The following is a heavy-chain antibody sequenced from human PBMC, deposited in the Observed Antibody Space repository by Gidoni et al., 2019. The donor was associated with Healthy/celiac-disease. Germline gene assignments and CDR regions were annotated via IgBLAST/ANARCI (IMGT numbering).Heavy chain of an antibody. V-gene: IGHV3-23*01. CDR3: AKDKLPITMVQGAPAEMDV. Sequence: EVQLLESGGGLVQPCGSLRLSCAASGCTFRSYAMSWVRQAPGKRLEWVSAISGSGGRTYYADAVKGRFTISRDNAKNTLYLQMNSLRAEDTAVYYCAKDKLPITMVQGAPAEMDVWGKGTTVTVSS. CDR1: GCTFRSYA. D-gene: IGHD3-10*01. CDR2: ISGSGGRT. J-gene: IGHJ6*04.